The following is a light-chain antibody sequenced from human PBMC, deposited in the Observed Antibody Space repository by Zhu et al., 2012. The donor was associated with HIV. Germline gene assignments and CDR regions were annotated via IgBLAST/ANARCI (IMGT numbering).Light chain of an antibody. J-gene: IGKJ2*01. Sequence: EIVLTQSPATLSLSPGERATLSCRASQSVSSYLAWYQQKPGQAPRLLIYDASNRATGIPARFSGRGSGTDFTLTISSLEPEDFAVYYCQQRSNWYTFGQGTK. CDR3: QQRSNWYT. V-gene: IGKV3-11*01. CDR1: QSVSSY. CDR2: DAS.